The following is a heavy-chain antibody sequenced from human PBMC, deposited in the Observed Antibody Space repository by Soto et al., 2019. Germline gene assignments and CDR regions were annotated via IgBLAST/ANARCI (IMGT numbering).Heavy chain of an antibody. CDR1: GFTFSDYY. CDR3: ARGGVRGTTSRGQVYT. D-gene: IGHD1-7*01. V-gene: IGHV3-11*06. CDR2: ISSSSDDT. J-gene: IGHJ5*02. Sequence: QVQVVESGGGLVKPGVSLRLSCAASGFTFSDYYMNWIRQAPGKGLEWVSYISSSSDDTKYADSVKGRFTISRDNAKSSLYLQMNRLRAQDTAVYYWARGGVRGTTSRGQVYTWGQGTLVTVSS.